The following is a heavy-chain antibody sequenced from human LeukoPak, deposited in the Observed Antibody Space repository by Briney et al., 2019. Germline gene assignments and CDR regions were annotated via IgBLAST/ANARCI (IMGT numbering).Heavy chain of an antibody. CDR1: GGSISSGHYY. V-gene: IGHV4-30-4*01. J-gene: IGHJ6*02. D-gene: IGHD5-24*01. Sequence: SETLSLTCTVSGGSISSGHYYWSWIRQPPGKGLEWIGYIYYSGSTYYNPSLKSRVTISVDTSKNQFSLKLSSVTAADTAVYYCARVFDGTYYYYYYGMDVWGQGTTVTVSS. CDR3: ARVFDGTYYYYYYGMDV. CDR2: IYYSGST.